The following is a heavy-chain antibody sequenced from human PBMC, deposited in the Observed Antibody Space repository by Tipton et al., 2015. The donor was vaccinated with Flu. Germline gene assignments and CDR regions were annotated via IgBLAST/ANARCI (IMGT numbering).Heavy chain of an antibody. CDR3: AREWGDAFDI. D-gene: IGHD3-16*01. V-gene: IGHV4-59*11. CDR2: IYYSGSI. J-gene: IGHJ3*02. CDR1: GGSISSHY. Sequence: LRLSCTVSGGSISSHYWSWIRQPPGKGLEWIGYIYYSGSISYNPSLKSRVTISVDTSKNQFSLKLSSVTAADTAVYYCAREWGDAFDIWGQGTMITVSS.